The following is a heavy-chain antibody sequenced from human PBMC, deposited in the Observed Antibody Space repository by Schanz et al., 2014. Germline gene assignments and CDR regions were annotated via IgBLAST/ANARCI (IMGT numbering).Heavy chain of an antibody. Sequence: QVQLVESGGGLVKPGGSLRLSCAASGFTFSDYYMSWVRQAPGKGLEWVSYISSVGISKYYADSVKGRFTISRDNAKKSLFLQMNSLRAEDTAVYYCARLGRMGAFDIWGQGTMVTVSS. CDR3: ARLGRMGAFDI. CDR2: ISSVGISK. CDR1: GFTFSDYY. V-gene: IGHV3-11*04. D-gene: IGHD2-8*01. J-gene: IGHJ3*02.